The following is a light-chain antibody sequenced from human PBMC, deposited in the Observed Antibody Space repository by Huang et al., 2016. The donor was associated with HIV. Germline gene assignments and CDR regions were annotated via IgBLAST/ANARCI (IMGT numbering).Light chain of an antibody. Sequence: DIQMTQSPSSLSASVGDRVTLTCRASETINTYLNWYQQKPGKAPKLLINVASSLQSGVPSRFSGSGSGTDVTLTISSLQPEDFATYYCQQSHSTPRTFGQGTKVEIK. CDR2: VAS. J-gene: IGKJ1*01. CDR3: QQSHSTPRT. V-gene: IGKV1-39*01. CDR1: ETINTY.